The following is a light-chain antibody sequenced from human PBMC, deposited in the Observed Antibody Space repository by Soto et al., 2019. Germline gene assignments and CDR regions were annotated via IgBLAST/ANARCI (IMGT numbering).Light chain of an antibody. Sequence: QSALTQPASVSGSPGQSITISCTGTSSDIGGYNYVSWYQHYPGKVPKLMIYDVNNRPSGVSNRFSGSKSGNTASLTISGLRAEDEADYYCTSYTSRSTLVVFGGGTKLTVL. CDR2: DVN. J-gene: IGLJ2*01. CDR3: TSYTSRSTLVV. CDR1: SSDIGGYNY. V-gene: IGLV2-14*03.